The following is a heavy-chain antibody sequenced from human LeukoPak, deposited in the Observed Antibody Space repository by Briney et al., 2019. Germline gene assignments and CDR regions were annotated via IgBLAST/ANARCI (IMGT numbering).Heavy chain of an antibody. V-gene: IGHV3-23*01. CDR2: ISSSGGGT. D-gene: IGHD6-19*01. CDR1: GFSVSSNY. Sequence: GGSLRLSCAASGFSVSSNYMSWVRQAPGKGLEWVSIISSSGGGTYYADSVKGRFTISRDNPKNTLFLQMNSLRAEDTAVYYCATRLEYSSGWFAGYWGQGTLVTVSS. CDR3: ATRLEYSSGWFAGY. J-gene: IGHJ4*02.